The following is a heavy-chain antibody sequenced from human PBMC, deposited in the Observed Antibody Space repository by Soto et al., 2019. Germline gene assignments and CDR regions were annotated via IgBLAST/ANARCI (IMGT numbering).Heavy chain of an antibody. CDR3: ARDHCSSTSCYYYYMDV. J-gene: IGHJ6*03. CDR1: GFTFSSSG. Sequence: QVQLVASGGGVVQPGRSLRLSCAASGFTFSSSGMHWVRQAPGKGLVWVAVIWYDGSNKYYADSVKGRFTISRDNSKNTLYLQMNSLRAEDTAVYYCARDHCSSTSCYYYYMDVWGKGTTVTVSS. V-gene: IGHV3-33*01. CDR2: IWYDGSNK. D-gene: IGHD2-2*01.